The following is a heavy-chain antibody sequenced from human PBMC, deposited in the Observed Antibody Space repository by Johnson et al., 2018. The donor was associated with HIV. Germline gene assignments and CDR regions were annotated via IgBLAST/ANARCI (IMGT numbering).Heavy chain of an antibody. CDR3: ARDTLAWGLIPPIGGFDI. Sequence: VQLVESGGGLVQPGGSLRLSCAASGFTVSSNYMSWVRQAPGKGLEWVSVIYSGGSTYYADSVKGRFTISRDNSRNSVSLQMIILRPKDTAVYYWARDTLAWGLIPPIGGFDIWGQGTMVTVSS. CDR2: IYSGGST. J-gene: IGHJ3*02. D-gene: IGHD2-8*01. CDR1: GFTVSSNY. V-gene: IGHV3-66*02.